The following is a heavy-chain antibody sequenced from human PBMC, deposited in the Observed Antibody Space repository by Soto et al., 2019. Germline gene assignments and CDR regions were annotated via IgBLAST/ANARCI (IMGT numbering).Heavy chain of an antibody. CDR2: IYSSGST. J-gene: IGHJ5*02. CDR3: ARGQRFSDWFDP. CDR1: GGDISTYS. V-gene: IGHV4-4*07. Sequence: QLQLQEAGPGLVKPSETLSLTCTVSGGDISTYSWTWIRQPAGKGLEWIGRIYSSGSTKYNPSLKSRVTMSLDTPKNQFSLRLSSVTAADTAVYYCARGQRFSDWFDPWGQGTLVTVSS. D-gene: IGHD3-3*01.